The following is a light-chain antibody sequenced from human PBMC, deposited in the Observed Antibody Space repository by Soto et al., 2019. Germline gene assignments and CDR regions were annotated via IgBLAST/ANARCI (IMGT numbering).Light chain of an antibody. V-gene: IGKV1-17*03. CDR3: LQHWRDAWA. Sequence: DIQMTHSPSAMSASLGDRVTITCRASEDINNFLTWFQQKPGEDPTRLMFAASTPQRGVPSRCRGGGSGTEFTLTITSLQPEGFATYFGLQHWRDAWAFGQGTKVEI. J-gene: IGKJ1*01. CDR2: AAS. CDR1: EDINNF.